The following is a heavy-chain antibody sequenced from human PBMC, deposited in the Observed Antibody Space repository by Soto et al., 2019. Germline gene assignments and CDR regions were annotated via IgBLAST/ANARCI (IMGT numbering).Heavy chain of an antibody. Sequence: SETLSLTCTVSGGSISSYYWTWIRQPPGKGLEWIGYIYSRGNTNYNPSLKSRVTISVDTSTNQFSLKLSSVSAADTAVYYCAKQAVYYDSSGYLDYWGQGTLVTVSS. D-gene: IGHD3-22*01. J-gene: IGHJ4*02. CDR2: IYSRGNT. CDR1: GGSISSYY. V-gene: IGHV4-59*01. CDR3: AKQAVYYDSSGYLDY.